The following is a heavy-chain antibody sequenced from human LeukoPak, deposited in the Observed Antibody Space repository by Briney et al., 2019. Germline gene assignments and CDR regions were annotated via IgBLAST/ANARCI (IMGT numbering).Heavy chain of an antibody. CDR1: GGTFISYA. CDR3: ARDRIAAAGPYSYNWFDP. D-gene: IGHD6-13*01. Sequence: ASVKVSCKASGGTFISYAISWVRQAPGQGLEWMGGIIPIFGTANYAQKFQGRVTIAADDSTSTAYMELSSLRSEDTAVYYCARDRIAAAGPYSYNWFDPWGQGTLVTVSS. CDR2: IIPIFGTA. J-gene: IGHJ5*02. V-gene: IGHV1-69*13.